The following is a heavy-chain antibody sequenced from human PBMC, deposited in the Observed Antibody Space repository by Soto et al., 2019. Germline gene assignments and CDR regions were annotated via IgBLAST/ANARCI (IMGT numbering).Heavy chain of an antibody. CDR1: GGSISSGGYY. D-gene: IGHD5-12*01. CDR2: IHYSGSS. CDR3: ARESVSGPPSADY. J-gene: IGHJ4*02. V-gene: IGHV4-31*03. Sequence: QVQLQESGPGLVKPSQTLSLTCTVSGGSISSGGYYWSWIRQLPGKGLEWLGYIHYSGSSYYNPSLKSRVXXSXDXXKNQFSLNLSSVTVADTAVYYCARESVSGPPSADYWGQGTLVTVSS.